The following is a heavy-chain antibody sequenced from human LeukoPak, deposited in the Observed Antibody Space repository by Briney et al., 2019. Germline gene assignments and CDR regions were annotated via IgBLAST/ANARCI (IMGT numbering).Heavy chain of an antibody. CDR1: GGTFSSYA. J-gene: IGHJ4*02. CDR3: ARDQVAGTVYFDY. Sequence: SVKVSCKASGGTFSSYAISWVRQAPGQGLEWMGGIIPIFGTANYAQKFQGRVTITADKSTSTAYMELSSLRSEDTAVYYCARDQVAGTVYFDYWGQGTLVTVSS. CDR2: IIPIFGTA. V-gene: IGHV1-69*06. D-gene: IGHD6-19*01.